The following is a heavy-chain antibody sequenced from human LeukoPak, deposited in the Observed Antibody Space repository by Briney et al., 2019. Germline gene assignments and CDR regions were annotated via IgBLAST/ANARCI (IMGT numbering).Heavy chain of an antibody. D-gene: IGHD5-18*01. V-gene: IGHV3-23*01. CDR3: AKGYSYGQYYFDY. CDR2: ISGSGGST. Sequence: GGSLRLSCAASGFTFSSYAMSWVRQAPGKGLEWVSAISGSGGSTYYADSVKGRFAISRDNSKNTLYLQMNSLRAEDTAVYYCAKGYSYGQYYFDYWGQGTLVTVSS. CDR1: GFTFSSYA. J-gene: IGHJ4*02.